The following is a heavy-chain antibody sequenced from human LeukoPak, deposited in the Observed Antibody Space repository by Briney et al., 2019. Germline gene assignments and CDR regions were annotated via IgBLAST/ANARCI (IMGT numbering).Heavy chain of an antibody. Sequence: GGSLRLSCAASGFTVSSNYMNWVRQAPGKGLEWVSVIYLGGTTYYAGSVKGRFTISRDISKNTLFLQMNSLRPEDTAVYYCARGNFGQYYFDYWGQGTLVTVSS. J-gene: IGHJ4*02. D-gene: IGHD1-7*01. CDR1: GFTVSSNY. CDR2: IYLGGTT. CDR3: ARGNFGQYYFDY. V-gene: IGHV3-66*02.